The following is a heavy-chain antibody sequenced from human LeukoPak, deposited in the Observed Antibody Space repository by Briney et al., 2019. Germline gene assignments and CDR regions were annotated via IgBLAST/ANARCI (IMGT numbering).Heavy chain of an antibody. Sequence: GGSLRLSCAASGFTFSNAWMTWVRQAPGRGLEWVGRIKSKTDGATTDYAATVKGRFIISRDDSKRMLYLQMNSLKTEDTAMYYCALEFGQATDYWGQGTLVTVSS. CDR3: ALEFGQATDY. CDR1: GFTFSNAW. V-gene: IGHV3-15*01. CDR2: IKSKTDGATT. D-gene: IGHD3-3*01. J-gene: IGHJ4*02.